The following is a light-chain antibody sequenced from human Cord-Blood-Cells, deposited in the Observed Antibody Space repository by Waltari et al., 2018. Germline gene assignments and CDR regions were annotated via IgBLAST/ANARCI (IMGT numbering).Light chain of an antibody. V-gene: IGLV2-14*01. Sequence: QSALTQPASVSGSPGQSITLSCTGTSSDVGGYNYFSWYQQHPGKAPQLMIYEVSNRPSGVSNRFSGSKSGNTASLTISGLQAEDEADYYCSSYTSSSTLVFGGGTKLTVL. CDR1: SSDVGGYNY. CDR3: SSYTSSSTLV. CDR2: EVS. J-gene: IGLJ3*02.